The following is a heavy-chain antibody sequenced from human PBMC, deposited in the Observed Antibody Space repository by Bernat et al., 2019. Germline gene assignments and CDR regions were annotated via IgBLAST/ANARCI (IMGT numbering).Heavy chain of an antibody. CDR1: GYTFTGSY. Sequence: QVQLVQSGAEVTKPGASVKVSCKASGYTFTGSYMHWVRQAPGQGLEWMGWINPNSGGTNYAQKFKGWVTMTRDTSISTAYMELSRLRSDDTAVYYCARGKIGAAEYYYYYGMDVWGQGTTVTVSS. CDR3: ARGKIGAAEYYYYYGMDV. J-gene: IGHJ6*02. V-gene: IGHV1-2*04. CDR2: INPNSGGT. D-gene: IGHD6-13*01.